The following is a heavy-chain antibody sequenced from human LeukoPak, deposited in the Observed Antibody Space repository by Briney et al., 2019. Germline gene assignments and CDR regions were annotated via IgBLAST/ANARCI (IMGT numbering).Heavy chain of an antibody. CDR3: ARDYCGGDCFPDY. V-gene: IGHV1-2*06. CDR1: GYTFTGYY. Sequence: ASVKVSCKASGYTFTGYYVHWVRQAPGQGLEWVGRINPNSGDTNYAQKFQGRVTMTRDTSISTAYMELSRLRSDDTAVYYCARDYCGGDCFPDYWGQGTLVTVSS. CDR2: INPNSGDT. D-gene: IGHD2-21*02. J-gene: IGHJ4*02.